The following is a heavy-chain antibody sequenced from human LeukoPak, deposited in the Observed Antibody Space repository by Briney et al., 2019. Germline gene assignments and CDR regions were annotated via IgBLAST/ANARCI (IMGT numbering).Heavy chain of an antibody. Sequence: GASVKVSCKASGYTFTGYYMHWVRQAPGQGLEWMGWINPNSGGTNYAQKFQGRVTMTRDTSISTAYMELSRLRSDDTAVYHCARDVRDYDFWSGFDYWGQGTLVTVSS. CDR3: ARDVRDYDFWSGFDY. CDR1: GYTFTGYY. D-gene: IGHD3-3*01. V-gene: IGHV1-2*02. CDR2: INPNSGGT. J-gene: IGHJ4*02.